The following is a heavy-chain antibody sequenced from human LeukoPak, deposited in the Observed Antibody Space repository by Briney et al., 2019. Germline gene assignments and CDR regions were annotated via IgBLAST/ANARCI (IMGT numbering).Heavy chain of an antibody. Sequence: GASVKVSCKASGGTFSSYAISWVRQAPGQGLEWMGGIIQIFGSANYAQKFQGRVTISTDESTSTAYMELSSLRSEDTAVYYCARDRTPCCGGDCYSRLDVWGKGTTVTVSS. CDR1: GGTFSSYA. V-gene: IGHV1-69*05. D-gene: IGHD2-21*01. J-gene: IGHJ6*04. CDR3: ARDRTPCCGGDCYSRLDV. CDR2: IIQIFGSA.